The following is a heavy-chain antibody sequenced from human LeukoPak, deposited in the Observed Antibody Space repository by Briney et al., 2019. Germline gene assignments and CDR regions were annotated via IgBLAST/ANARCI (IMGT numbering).Heavy chain of an antibody. CDR2: INHSGST. CDR3: ARGRRDGYNLKNFDY. V-gene: IGHV4-34*01. J-gene: IGHJ4*02. D-gene: IGHD5-24*01. CDR1: GGSFSGYY. Sequence: SETLSLTCAVYGGSFSGYYWSWIRQPPGKGLEWIGEINHSGSTNYNPSLKSRVTISVDTSRNQFSLKLSSVTAADTAVYYCARGRRDGYNLKNFDYWGQGTLVTVSS.